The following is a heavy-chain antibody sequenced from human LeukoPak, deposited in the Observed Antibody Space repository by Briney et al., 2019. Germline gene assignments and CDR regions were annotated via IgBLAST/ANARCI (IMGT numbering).Heavy chain of an antibody. D-gene: IGHD4-17*01. V-gene: IGHV3-23*01. CDR1: GFTLSSYA. CDR2: TSSSDAGT. Sequence: PGGSLRLSCAASGFTLSSYAMSWVRQAPGKGLEWVSATSSSDAGTYYADSVRGRFTISRDNSKNTLYLQMSSLRAGDTAVYYCARESGSVTSEVDFDYWGQGALVTVSS. J-gene: IGHJ4*02. CDR3: ARESGSVTSEVDFDY.